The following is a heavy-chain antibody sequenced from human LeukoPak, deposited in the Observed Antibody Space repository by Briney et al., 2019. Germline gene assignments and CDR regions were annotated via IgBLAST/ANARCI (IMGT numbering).Heavy chain of an antibody. CDR2: IYSDDTT. Sequence: GGSLRLSCAASGFTFSSNYMSWVRQAPGKGVERVSIIYSDDTTYYTDSVKGRFTISRDLSRNTVYLQMNSLRAEDTAVFYCARALPAASHTSFDYWGQGALVTVSS. V-gene: IGHV3-66*01. J-gene: IGHJ4*02. D-gene: IGHD6-13*01. CDR1: GFTFSSNY. CDR3: ARALPAASHTSFDY.